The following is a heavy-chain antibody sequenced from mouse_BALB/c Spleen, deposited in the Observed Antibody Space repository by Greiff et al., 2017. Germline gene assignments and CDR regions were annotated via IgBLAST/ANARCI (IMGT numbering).Heavy chain of an antibody. CDR3: AAYYGSYDYAMDY. CDR2: IYPGDGDT. V-gene: IGHV1-80*01. D-gene: IGHD2-10*01. J-gene: IGHJ4*01. Sequence: VQLQQSGAELVRPGSSVKISCKASGYAFSSYWMNWVKQRPGQGLEWIGQIYPGDGDTNYNGKFKGKATLTADKSSSTAYMQLSSLTSEDSAVYFCAAYYGSYDYAMDYWGQGTSVTVSS. CDR1: GYAFSSYW.